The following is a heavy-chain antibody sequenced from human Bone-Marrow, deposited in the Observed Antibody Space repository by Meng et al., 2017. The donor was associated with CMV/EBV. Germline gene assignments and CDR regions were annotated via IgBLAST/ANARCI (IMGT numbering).Heavy chain of an antibody. J-gene: IGHJ4*02. CDR1: GFTFDDYA. D-gene: IGHD3-3*01. Sequence: GGSLRLSCEVSGFTFDDYAMYWVRQAPGKGLEWVSGINSDGDKTAYADSVRGRFTVSRDNAKNSLYLQMTGLRSDDTAFYYFAKGFGITIFGIFDLWGQGTLVTVSS. V-gene: IGHV3-9*01. CDR2: INSDGDKT. CDR3: AKGFGITIFGIFDL.